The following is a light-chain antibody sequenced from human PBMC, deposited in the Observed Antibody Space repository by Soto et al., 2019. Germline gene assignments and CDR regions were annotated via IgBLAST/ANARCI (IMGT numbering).Light chain of an antibody. V-gene: IGLV2-8*01. CDR3: SSYAGSKNYVV. J-gene: IGLJ2*01. CDR1: SSDVGGYNY. CDR2: DVN. Sequence: HSVLTQPPSASGSPGQSVTISCTGTSSDVGGYNYVSWYQQHPGKAPKLMIYDVNKRPSGVPDRFSGSKPGNTASLTVSGLQAEDEADYYCSSYAGSKNYVVFGGGTKLTVL.